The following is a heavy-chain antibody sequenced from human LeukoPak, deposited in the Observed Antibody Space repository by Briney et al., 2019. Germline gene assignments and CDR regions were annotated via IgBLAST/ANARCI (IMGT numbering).Heavy chain of an antibody. CDR1: GGTFSSYA. J-gene: IGHJ3*02. Sequence: GASVNVSCKASGGTFSSYAISWVRQAPGQGLEWMGGIIPIFSTANYAQKFQGRVTITADESTSTAYMEMSSLRSEDTAVYYCARTRLSGYSSGWGKDAFDIWGQGTMVTVSS. V-gene: IGHV1-69*01. CDR2: IIPIFSTA. CDR3: ARTRLSGYSSGWGKDAFDI. D-gene: IGHD6-19*01.